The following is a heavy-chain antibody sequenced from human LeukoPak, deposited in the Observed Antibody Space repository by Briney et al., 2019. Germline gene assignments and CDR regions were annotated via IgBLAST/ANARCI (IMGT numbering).Heavy chain of an antibody. CDR2: ISVYNGIT. CDR3: ARYPGSPYYDSSGYYLLGP. Sequence: ASVKVSCKASGGTFSSYAISWVRQAPGQGLEWLGSISVYNGITNHAQKFQGRVTMTTDTSTSTAYMELRSLRSDDTAVYYCARYPGSPYYDSSGYYLLGPWGQGTLVTVSS. J-gene: IGHJ5*02. CDR1: GGTFSSYA. D-gene: IGHD3-22*01. V-gene: IGHV1-18*01.